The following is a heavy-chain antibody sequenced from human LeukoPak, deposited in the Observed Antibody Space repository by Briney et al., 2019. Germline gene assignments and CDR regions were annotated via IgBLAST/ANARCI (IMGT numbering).Heavy chain of an antibody. CDR2: ISGSGGST. J-gene: IGHJ6*03. Sequence: GGSLRLSCAASGFTFSSYAMSWVRQAPGKGLEWVSAISGSGGSTYYADSVKGRFTISRDNAKNSLYLQMNSLRAEDTAVYYCAREPIYYDSSGMTGYYYYYMDVWGKGTTVTVSS. V-gene: IGHV3-23*01. CDR3: AREPIYYDSSGMTGYYYYYMDV. D-gene: IGHD3-22*01. CDR1: GFTFSSYA.